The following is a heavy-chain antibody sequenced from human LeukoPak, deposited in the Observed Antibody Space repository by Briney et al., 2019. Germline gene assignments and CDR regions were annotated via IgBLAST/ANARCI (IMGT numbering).Heavy chain of an antibody. D-gene: IGHD5-18*01. CDR3: ARADTAMVPTSQHFDY. CDR1: GYTFTSYY. CDR2: INPSGGST. Sequence: ASVKVSCKASGYTFTSYYMHWVRQAPGQGLEWMGIINPSGGSTSYAQKFQGRVTMTRDTSTSTVYMELSSLRSEDTAVYYRARADTAMVPTSQHFDYWGQGTLVTASS. J-gene: IGHJ4*02. V-gene: IGHV1-46*01.